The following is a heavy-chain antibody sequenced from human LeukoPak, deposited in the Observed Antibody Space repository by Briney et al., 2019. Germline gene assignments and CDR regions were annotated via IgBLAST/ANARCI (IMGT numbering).Heavy chain of an antibody. J-gene: IGHJ4*02. Sequence: PGGSLRLSCAASGFAFSSYAMSWVRQAPGKGLEWVSAISGSGGSTYYADSVKGRFTISRDNSKNTLYLQMNSLRAEDTAVYYCAKTGTPWYYFDYWGQGTLVTVSS. CDR2: ISGSGGST. CDR1: GFAFSSYA. D-gene: IGHD6-13*01. V-gene: IGHV3-23*01. CDR3: AKTGTPWYYFDY.